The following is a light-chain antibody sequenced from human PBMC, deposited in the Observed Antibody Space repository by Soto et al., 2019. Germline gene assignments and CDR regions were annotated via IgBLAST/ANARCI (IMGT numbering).Light chain of an antibody. CDR3: QQYENYWT. Sequence: DLQMTQSPSTLSASIGDRVTITCRASQSTSSWLAWYQHKPGKAPKLLIYDASNLDSGVPSRFSGSGSGTEFSLTISNLQPDDCATYYCQQYENYWTFGQGTKVDIK. CDR2: DAS. CDR1: QSTSSW. J-gene: IGKJ1*01. V-gene: IGKV1-5*01.